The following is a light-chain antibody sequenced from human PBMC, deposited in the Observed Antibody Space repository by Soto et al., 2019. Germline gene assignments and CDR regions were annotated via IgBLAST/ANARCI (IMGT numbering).Light chain of an antibody. CDR1: SGHSSDA. Sequence: QLVLTQSPSASASLGASVKLTCTLSSGHSSDAIAWHQQQPEKGPRFLMNLNSDGSHTKGDGIPDRFSGSSSGAERCLTISSLQSEDEADYYCQTWGTGIVIFGGGTKLTVL. V-gene: IGLV4-69*01. CDR2: LNSDGSH. CDR3: QTWGTGIVI. J-gene: IGLJ2*01.